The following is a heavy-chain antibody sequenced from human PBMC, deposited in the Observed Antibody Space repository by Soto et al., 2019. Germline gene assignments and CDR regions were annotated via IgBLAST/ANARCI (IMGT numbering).Heavy chain of an antibody. J-gene: IGHJ4*01. CDR1: GGSFSGYY. Sequence: SETLSLTCAVYGGSFSGYYWSWIRQPPGKGLEWIGEINHSGSTNYNPSLKSRVTISVDTSKNQFSLKLSSVTAADTAVYYCARVGYYDSSGYRSKSSDYWGHGTLVTVPQ. CDR2: INHSGST. D-gene: IGHD3-22*01. V-gene: IGHV4-34*01. CDR3: ARVGYYDSSGYRSKSSDY.